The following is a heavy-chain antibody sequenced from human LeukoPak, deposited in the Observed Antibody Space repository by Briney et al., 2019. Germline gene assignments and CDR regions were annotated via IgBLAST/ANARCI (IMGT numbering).Heavy chain of an antibody. V-gene: IGHV1-46*01. Sequence: ASVKVSCKASGYTFTSYYMHWVRRAPGQGLEWMGIINPSGGNTSYEQKFQGRVTMTRDTSTSTVYMELSSLRAEDTAVYYCARDEGTTGSDYWGQGTLVTVSS. J-gene: IGHJ4*02. D-gene: IGHD1-1*01. CDR3: ARDEGTTGSDY. CDR2: INPSGGNT. CDR1: GYTFTSYY.